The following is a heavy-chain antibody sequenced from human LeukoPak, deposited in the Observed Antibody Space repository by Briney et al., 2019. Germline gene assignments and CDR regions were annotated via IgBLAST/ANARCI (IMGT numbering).Heavy chain of an antibody. J-gene: IGHJ2*01. CDR1: DGSISSYY. Sequence: TETLSLTCTVSDGSISSYYWSWIRQPPGKGLEWIGYIYYSGRTNYNPSLKSRVTISVDTSKNQFSLKLSSVTAADTAVYYCARGYCSGGTCYGYFDLWGRGTLVTVSS. CDR3: ARGYCSGGTCYGYFDL. CDR2: IYYSGRT. V-gene: IGHV4-59*08. D-gene: IGHD2-15*01.